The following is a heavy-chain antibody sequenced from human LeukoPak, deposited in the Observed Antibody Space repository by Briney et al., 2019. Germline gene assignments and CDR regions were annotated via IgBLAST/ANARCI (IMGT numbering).Heavy chain of an antibody. D-gene: IGHD3-22*01. Sequence: ASVKVSCKASGYTFTSYYMHWVRQAPGQGLEWMGIINPSGGSTSYAQKFQGRVTMTRDTSTSTVYIELNSLRSEDTAVYYCARDQSDSSWYYSHQFQYWGQRPRVTVSS. CDR3: ARDQSDSSWYYSHQFQY. J-gene: IGHJ4*02. V-gene: IGHV1-46*01. CDR2: INPSGGST. CDR1: GYTFTSYY.